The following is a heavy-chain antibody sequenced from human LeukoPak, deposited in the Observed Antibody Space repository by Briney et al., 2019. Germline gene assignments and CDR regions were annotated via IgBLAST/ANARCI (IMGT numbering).Heavy chain of an antibody. Sequence: KPSETLSLTCTVSGGSISSYYWSWIRQPPGKGLEWIGYIYYSGSTNYNPSLKSRVTVSVDTSKNQFSLKLSPVTAADTAVYYCASGFCSGGSCYSAPFDYWGQGALVTVSS. V-gene: IGHV4-59*01. CDR2: IYYSGST. CDR3: ASGFCSGGSCYSAPFDY. D-gene: IGHD2-15*01. J-gene: IGHJ4*02. CDR1: GGSISSYY.